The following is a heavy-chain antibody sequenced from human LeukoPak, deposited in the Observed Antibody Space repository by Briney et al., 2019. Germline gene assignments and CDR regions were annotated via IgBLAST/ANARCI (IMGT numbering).Heavy chain of an antibody. CDR3: ARFFANGIDY. Sequence: GGSLRLSCAASGFTFSTYTMNWVRQAPGKGLEWVSSLSSSNTYIYYADSVKGRFTISRDNPKNSLYLQMNSLRAEDTAVYYCARFFANGIDYWGQGTLVTVSS. J-gene: IGHJ4*02. D-gene: IGHD3-3*01. CDR2: LSSSNTYI. V-gene: IGHV3-21*01. CDR1: GFTFSTYT.